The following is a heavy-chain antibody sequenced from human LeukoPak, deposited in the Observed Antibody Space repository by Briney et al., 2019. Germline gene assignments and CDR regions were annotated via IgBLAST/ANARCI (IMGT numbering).Heavy chain of an antibody. CDR3: ARGPTSAEVRNWYFDL. CDR2: IYTSGRT. CDR1: GGSIRYYF. Sequence: SETLSFTCTVSGGSIRYYFWSWIRQPPGKGLEWIGCIYTSGRTNYNPSLKSRVTMSLDRSKKQFSLNLRSLTAADTAVYYCARGPTSAEVRNWYFDLWGRGTLVAVSS. V-gene: IGHV4-4*08. J-gene: IGHJ2*01.